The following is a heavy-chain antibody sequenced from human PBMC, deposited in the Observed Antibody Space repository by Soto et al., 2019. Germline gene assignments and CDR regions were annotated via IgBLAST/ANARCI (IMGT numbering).Heavy chain of an antibody. CDR2: INPATGAA. CDR3: ARRGGVGVAGSAAFDM. J-gene: IGHJ3*02. V-gene: IGHV1-2*02. CDR1: GYPVTAYY. D-gene: IGHD3-3*01. Sequence: QLHLVQSGAVVKKPGASVTVSCSASGYPVTAYYMHWVRQAPGRGLEWMGGINPATGAAKYTQTFQGRVTMTRDTSTSTGFMELRGLTSEDTAVFYCARRGGVGVAGSAAFDMWGQGTLVTVSS.